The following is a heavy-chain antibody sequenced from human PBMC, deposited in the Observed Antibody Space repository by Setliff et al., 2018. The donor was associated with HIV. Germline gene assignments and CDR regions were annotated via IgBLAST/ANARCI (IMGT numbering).Heavy chain of an antibody. Sequence: ASVKISCKASGYTFTKYYINWVRQAPGQGLEWMGVINPGCGSTTYEKKFQGRVTMTRDTSTSTVYMELNNLRFDDTAVYYCVIDNWNLGCVHNWFDPWCQGTVVTVSS. V-gene: IGHV1-46*01. CDR3: VIDNWNLGCVHNWFDP. J-gene: IGHJ5*02. CDR1: GYTFTKYY. CDR2: INPGCGST. D-gene: IGHD1-7*01.